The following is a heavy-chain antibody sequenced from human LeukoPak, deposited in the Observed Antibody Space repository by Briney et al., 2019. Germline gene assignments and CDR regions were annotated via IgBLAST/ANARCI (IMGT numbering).Heavy chain of an antibody. CDR2: IRSKANSYAT. CDR1: GFTFGGSA. Sequence: GGSLRLSCGASGFTFGGSAMHWVRQASGKGLEWIGRIRSKANSYATVYAASVRGRFTISRDDSKNTAYLQMNSLKTEDTAVYYCTRLGLAAAGTDNWGQGTLVTVSS. D-gene: IGHD6-13*01. V-gene: IGHV3-73*01. J-gene: IGHJ4*02. CDR3: TRLGLAAAGTDN.